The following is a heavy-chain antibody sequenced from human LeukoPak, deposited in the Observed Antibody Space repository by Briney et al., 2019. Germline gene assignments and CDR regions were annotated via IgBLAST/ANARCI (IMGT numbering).Heavy chain of an antibody. V-gene: IGHV3-7*05. CDR2: IKQDGREK. Sequence: GGSLRLSCAASGFTFSTYWMTWVRQAPGKGLEWVANIKQDGREKYFVDSVKGRFTISRDNDKNSLYLQMSSLRADDTAVYYCARGDYNNRINPPRYLDYWGQGTLVTVSS. CDR1: GFTFSTYW. D-gene: IGHD4-11*01. CDR3: ARGDYNNRINPPRYLDY. J-gene: IGHJ4*02.